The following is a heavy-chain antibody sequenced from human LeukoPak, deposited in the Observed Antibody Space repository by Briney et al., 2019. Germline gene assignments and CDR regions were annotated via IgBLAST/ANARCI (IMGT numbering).Heavy chain of an antibody. J-gene: IGHJ5*02. D-gene: IGHD1/OR15-1a*01. V-gene: IGHV3-48*03. CDR2: IIGDGTTT. Sequence: GGSLRLSCTASGFTFSTYEMNWVRQAPGKGLEWLSYIIGDGTTTQYADSVRDRFTISRDNDKNSLYLQMNSLRADDTAVYYCVRDRGGTYSGDNLFDPWGQGTLVTVSS. CDR3: VRDRGGTYSGDNLFDP. CDR1: GFTFSTYE.